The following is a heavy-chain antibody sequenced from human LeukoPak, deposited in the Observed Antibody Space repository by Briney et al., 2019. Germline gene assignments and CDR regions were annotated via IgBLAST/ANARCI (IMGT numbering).Heavy chain of an antibody. CDR3: ARAVGSSSYYYDLCLDY. D-gene: IGHD3-22*01. CDR1: GGSISSYY. J-gene: IGHJ4*02. V-gene: IGHV4-59*01. Sequence: SETLSLTCAVSGGSISSYYWSWIRQPPGKGLEWIGYIYYSGSTNYNPSLKSRVTISVDTSKNQFSLKLSSVTAADTAVYYCARAVGSSSYYYDLCLDYWGQGTLVTVSS. CDR2: IYYSGST.